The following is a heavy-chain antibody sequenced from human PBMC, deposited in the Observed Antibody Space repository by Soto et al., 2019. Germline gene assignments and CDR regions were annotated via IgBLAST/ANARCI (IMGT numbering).Heavy chain of an antibody. CDR1: GFTFSSYY. D-gene: IGHD3-16*01. Sequence: EVQLVESGGGLVQPGGSLRLSCAASGFTFSSYYMSWVRQAQGKGLEWVANVNEDGSEKYYVDSVKGRFTVSRDNAKNSLYLQMNSLRAEDTAVYYCAKWGGDWSDYWGQGTLVTVSS. V-gene: IGHV3-7*01. CDR2: VNEDGSEK. J-gene: IGHJ4*02. CDR3: AKWGGDWSDY.